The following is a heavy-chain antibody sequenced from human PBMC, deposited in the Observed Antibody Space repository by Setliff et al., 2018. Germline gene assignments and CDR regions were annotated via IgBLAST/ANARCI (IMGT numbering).Heavy chain of an antibody. J-gene: IGHJ4*02. D-gene: IGHD3-9*01. Sequence: GASVKVSCKASGYTFSHSGITWVRQAPGQGPEWMGWISAYSGETNYAQIFQGRVTMTTDTPTSTAYMEPRSLTSDDTAVYYCARGQTLRHFDWPTAFDYWGLGTLVTVSS. CDR1: GYTFSHSG. V-gene: IGHV1-18*01. CDR3: ARGQTLRHFDWPTAFDY. CDR2: ISAYSGET.